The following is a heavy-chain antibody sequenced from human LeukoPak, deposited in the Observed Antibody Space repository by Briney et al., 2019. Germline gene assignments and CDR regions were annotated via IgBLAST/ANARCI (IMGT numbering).Heavy chain of an antibody. Sequence: SETLSLTCTVAGGSMSDYYWGWIRQPPGKGLEWIGYIYHSGNTNYNPSLKGRVTISVDTSNNQFSLKLSSVTAADTAVYYCARDKRGSYADYWGQGTLVTVSS. CDR3: ARDKRGSYADY. V-gene: IGHV4-59*01. CDR2: IYHSGNT. CDR1: GGSMSDYY. D-gene: IGHD1-26*01. J-gene: IGHJ4*02.